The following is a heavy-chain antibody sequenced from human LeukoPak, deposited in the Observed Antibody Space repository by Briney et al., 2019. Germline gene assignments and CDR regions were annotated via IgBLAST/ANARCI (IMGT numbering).Heavy chain of an antibody. CDR3: AGYCTNGVCPGAFDI. J-gene: IGHJ3*02. CDR2: IYYSGST. Sequence: PSETLSLTCTVSGGSISSSSYYWGWIRQPPGTGLEWIGSIYYSGSTYYNPSLKSRVTISVDTSKNQFSLKLSSVTAADTAVYYCAGYCTNGVCPGAFDIWGQGTMVTVSS. CDR1: GGSISSSSYY. V-gene: IGHV4-39*01. D-gene: IGHD2-8*01.